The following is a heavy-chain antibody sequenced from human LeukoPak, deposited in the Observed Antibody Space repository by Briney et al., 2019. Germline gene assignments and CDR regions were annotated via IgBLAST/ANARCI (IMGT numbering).Heavy chain of an antibody. CDR1: GYTFTSYY. CDR2: INPSGGST. Sequence: ASVKVSCKASGYTFTSYYMHWVRQAPGQGLEWMGIINPSGGSTSYAQKFQGRVTMSRDMSTSTVYMELSSLGSEDTAVYYCATNDFWSGYYYFDYWGQGTLVTVSS. D-gene: IGHD3-3*01. CDR3: ATNDFWSGYYYFDY. V-gene: IGHV1-46*01. J-gene: IGHJ4*02.